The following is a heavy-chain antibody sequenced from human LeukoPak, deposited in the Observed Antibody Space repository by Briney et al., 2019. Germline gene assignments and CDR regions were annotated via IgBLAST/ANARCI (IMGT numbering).Heavy chain of an antibody. CDR3: ARIRTGTTVGRVAWFDP. CDR2: INPNSGGT. V-gene: IGHV1-2*02. Sequence: GASVTVSCTASGYTFTGYYMHWVRQAPGQGLEWMGWINPNSGGTNYAQKFQGRVTMTRDTSISTAYMELSRLRSDDTAVYYCARIRTGTTVGRVAWFDPWGQGTLVTVSS. D-gene: IGHD1-1*01. J-gene: IGHJ5*02. CDR1: GYTFTGYY.